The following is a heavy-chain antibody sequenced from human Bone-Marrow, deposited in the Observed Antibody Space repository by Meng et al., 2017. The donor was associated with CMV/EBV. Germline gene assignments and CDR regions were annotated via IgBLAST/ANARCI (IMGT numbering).Heavy chain of an antibody. Sequence: GESLKISCAASGFTFRNYHMRWVRQAPRKGLEWVSAIVRSGEDTYYADSVKGRFAISRDNPKNTLFLQMNSQSAEDTAVYYCAREKRMATVGTVGFDIWGQGTVVTVSS. J-gene: IGHJ3*02. CDR1: GFTFRNYH. CDR3: AREKRMATVGTVGFDI. CDR2: IVRSGEDT. V-gene: IGHV3-23*01. D-gene: IGHD6-13*01.